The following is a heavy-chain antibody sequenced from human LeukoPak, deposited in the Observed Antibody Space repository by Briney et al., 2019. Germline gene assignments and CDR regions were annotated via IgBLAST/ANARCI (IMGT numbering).Heavy chain of an antibody. CDR1: GFTVSSNY. Sequence: PGGSLRLSCAASGFTVSSNYMSWVRQAPGKGLEWVSVIYSGGSTYYADSVKGRFTISRDNSKNTLYLQMNSLRAEDTAVYYCARDRYYESSGYYYPDYWGQGSLVTVSS. J-gene: IGHJ4*02. CDR2: IYSGGST. D-gene: IGHD3-22*01. V-gene: IGHV3-53*01. CDR3: ARDRYYESSGYYYPDY.